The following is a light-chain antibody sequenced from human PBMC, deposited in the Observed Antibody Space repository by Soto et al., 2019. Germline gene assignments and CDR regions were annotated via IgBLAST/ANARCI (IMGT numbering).Light chain of an antibody. V-gene: IGKV3-20*01. Sequence: EIVLMQSPGTLSLSPGERATLSCRASQSVSSSYLAWYHQKPGQAPRLLIYGTSSRATGIPDRFSGSGSGTDFTLTISRLEPEDFAVYYCQHYGSSLFTFGPGTKVDIK. CDR2: GTS. J-gene: IGKJ3*01. CDR3: QHYGSSLFT. CDR1: QSVSSSY.